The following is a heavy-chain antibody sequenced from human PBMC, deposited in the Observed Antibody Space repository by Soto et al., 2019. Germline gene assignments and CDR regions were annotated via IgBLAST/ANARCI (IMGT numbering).Heavy chain of an antibody. D-gene: IGHD6-19*01. Sequence: ESGGGVVQPGGSLRLSCAGSGFTFRTCAMHWVRQAPGKGLEWVAVISYEGSNKYHADSVKGRFTISRDNSKNTLYLQMNSLRAEDTAVYYCAKDRYRGIAVAGRVDYWGQGTLVTVSS. V-gene: IGHV3-30*18. J-gene: IGHJ4*02. CDR2: ISYEGSNK. CDR3: AKDRYRGIAVAGRVDY. CDR1: GFTFRTCA.